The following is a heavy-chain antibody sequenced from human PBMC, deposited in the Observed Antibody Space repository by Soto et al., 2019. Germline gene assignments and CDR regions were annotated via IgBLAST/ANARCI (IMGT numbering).Heavy chain of an antibody. J-gene: IGHJ6*03. CDR3: ARTTGTTPNDYYYMYV. Sequence: QVQLVESGGGVVQTGRSLRLSCAASGFTFSSYGMHWVRQAPGKGLEWVAVIWYDGSNKYYADSVKGRFTISRNNSKNTLKLQMNSPKTEDTAGYYCARTTGTTPNDYYYMYVWGKGTTVTVSS. CDR2: IWYDGSNK. D-gene: IGHD1-7*01. V-gene: IGHV3-33*01. CDR1: GFTFSSYG.